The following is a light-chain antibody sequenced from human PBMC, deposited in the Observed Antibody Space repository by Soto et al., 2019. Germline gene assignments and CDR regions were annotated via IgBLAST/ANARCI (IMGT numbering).Light chain of an antibody. J-gene: IGLJ1*01. V-gene: IGLV1-44*01. CDR3: AAWDDSLNGYV. CDR1: SSNIGSNT. CDR2: SNN. Sequence: QSVLTQPPSASGTPGQRVTISCSGSSSNIGSNTVNWYQQLPGTAPKLLIYSNNQRPSGVPDRFSGSKSGTSASLAISGLQSEDDADYYCAAWDDSLNGYVFVTGTKLTVL.